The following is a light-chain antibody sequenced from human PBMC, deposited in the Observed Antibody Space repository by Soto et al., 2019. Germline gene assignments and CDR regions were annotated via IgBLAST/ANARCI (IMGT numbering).Light chain of an antibody. V-gene: IGKV1-9*01. J-gene: IGKJ5*01. CDR1: QGIDSS. CDR3: QQLHDYPIT. Sequence: ILLAQSPSSLSASVGGRATLACRASQGIDSSFAWYQQKPGKAPKLLIYAASSLQSGVPSRFSGSGSGTDFTLTISSLQPEDFATYYCQQLHDYPITFGQGTRLEIK. CDR2: AAS.